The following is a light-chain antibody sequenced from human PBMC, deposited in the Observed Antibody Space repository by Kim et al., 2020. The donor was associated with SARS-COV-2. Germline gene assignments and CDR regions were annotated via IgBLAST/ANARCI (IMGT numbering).Light chain of an antibody. V-gene: IGLV3-1*01. CDR1: KLGDKY. Sequence: VSPGQTASITCSGHKLGDKYACWYQQKPGQSPVLVIYQDSKRPSGIPERFSGSNSGNTATLTISGTQAMDEADYYCQAWDSSTYVFGTGTKVTVL. J-gene: IGLJ1*01. CDR2: QDS. CDR3: QAWDSSTYV.